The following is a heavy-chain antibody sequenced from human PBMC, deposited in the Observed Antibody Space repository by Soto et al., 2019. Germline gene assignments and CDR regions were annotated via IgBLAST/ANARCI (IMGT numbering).Heavy chain of an antibody. CDR1: GGSISSSSYY. CDR2: IYYSGST. V-gene: IGHV4-39*01. Sequence: SETLSLTCTVSGGSISSSSYYWGWIRQPPGKGLEWIGSIYYSGSTYYNPSLKSRVTISVDTSKNQFSLKLSSVTAADTAVYYCARRYYDFWSGSEIADYYGMDVWGQGTTVTVSS. J-gene: IGHJ6*02. D-gene: IGHD3-3*01. CDR3: ARRYYDFWSGSEIADYYGMDV.